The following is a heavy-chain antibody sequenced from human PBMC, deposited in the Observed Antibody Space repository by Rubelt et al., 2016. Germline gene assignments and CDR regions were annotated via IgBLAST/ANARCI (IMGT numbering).Heavy chain of an antibody. Sequence: QLQLQESGPGLVKPSETLSLTCTVSGGSVISGYYWGWIRQPPGKGLEWIGCIYYGGTTYYKPSLESRVTMSVDTAKNQFPLRLSSVTAAAAAVCCCARSESGIAAAPDWFDPWGQGALVTVSS. J-gene: IGHJ5*02. CDR3: ARSESGIAAAPDWFDP. D-gene: IGHD6-13*01. CDR1: GGSVISGYY. V-gene: IGHV4-38-2*02. CDR2: IYYGGTT.